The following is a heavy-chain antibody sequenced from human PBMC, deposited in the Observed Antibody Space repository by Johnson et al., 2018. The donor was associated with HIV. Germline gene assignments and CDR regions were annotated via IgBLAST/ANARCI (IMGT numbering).Heavy chain of an antibody. CDR1: GFTFDDYG. J-gene: IGHJ3*02. Sequence: VQLVESGGGVVRPGGSLRLSCAASGFTFDDYGMSWVRQAPGKGLEWVSGINWNGGSTGYADSVKGRFTISRANAKNSLYLQMNSLRAEDTAVYYCAGLSVHIVVVTAWADAFDIWGQGTMVTVSS. CDR2: INWNGGST. V-gene: IGHV3-20*04. CDR3: AGLSVHIVVVTAWADAFDI. D-gene: IGHD2-21*02.